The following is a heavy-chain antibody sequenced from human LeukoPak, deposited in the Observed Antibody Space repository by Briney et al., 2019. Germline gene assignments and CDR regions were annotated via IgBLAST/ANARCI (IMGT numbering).Heavy chain of an antibody. V-gene: IGHV4-59*01. CDR1: GVSISSYS. Sequence: SETLSLPCTVSGVSISSYSWSWLRHPPGKGLEWFVYTHYSGSTNYNPFLKSRLTISVDTSKIQYSLKVNSVTAADTAVYCGARCGTNNRCYHYMDDWGKGTTVTVSS. J-gene: IGHJ6*03. CDR3: ARCGTNNRCYHYMDD. D-gene: IGHD2/OR15-2a*01. CDR2: THYSGST.